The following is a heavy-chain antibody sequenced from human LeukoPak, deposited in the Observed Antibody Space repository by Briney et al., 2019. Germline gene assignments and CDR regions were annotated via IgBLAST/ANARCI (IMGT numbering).Heavy chain of an antibody. CDR3: ARHADYYGSGSYLLWFGP. V-gene: IGHV4-34*01. D-gene: IGHD3-10*01. CDR2: INHSGST. J-gene: IGHJ5*02. Sequence: SETLSLTCAVYGGSFSGYYWSWIRQPPGKGLEWIGEINHSGSTNYNPSLKSRVTISVDTSKNQFSLKLSSVTAADTAVYYCARHADYYGSGSYLLWFGPWGQGTLVTVSS. CDR1: GGSFSGYY.